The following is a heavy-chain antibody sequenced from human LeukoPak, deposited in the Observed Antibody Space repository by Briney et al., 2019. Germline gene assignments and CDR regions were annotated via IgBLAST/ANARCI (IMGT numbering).Heavy chain of an antibody. CDR1: GFTFSSYW. Sequence: GGSLRLSCAASGFTFSSYWMHWVRQAPGKGLVWVPRINSDGSSTSYADSVKGRFTISRDNAKNTLYLQMNSLRAEDTAVYYCARAKYCSSTSCYRYFDYWGQGTLVTVSS. V-gene: IGHV3-74*01. D-gene: IGHD2-2*01. J-gene: IGHJ4*02. CDR3: ARAKYCSSTSCYRYFDY. CDR2: INSDGSST.